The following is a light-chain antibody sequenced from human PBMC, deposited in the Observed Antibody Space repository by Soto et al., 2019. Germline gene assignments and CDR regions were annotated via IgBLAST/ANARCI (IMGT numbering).Light chain of an antibody. Sequence: DIVLTQSPATISQPPGAIATLSCSASQSVSGDLAWYHHKPGQAPRIIIYDAYTRALDTKARFAGSGSGTEFTLTIRSMQSEDFAVYYCQKYNNWQITFGQGTQLEIK. V-gene: IGKV3-15*01. CDR1: QSVSGD. J-gene: IGKJ5*01. CDR2: DAY. CDR3: QKYNNWQIT.